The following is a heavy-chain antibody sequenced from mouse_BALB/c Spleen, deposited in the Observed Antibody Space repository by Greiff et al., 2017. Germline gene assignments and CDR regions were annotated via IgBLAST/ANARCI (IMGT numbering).Heavy chain of an antibody. Sequence: EVQVVESGGGLVQPGGSRKLSCAASGFTFSSFGMHWVRQAPEKGLEWVAYISSGSSTIYYADTVKGRFTISRDNPKNTLFLQMTSLRSEDTAMYYCARSTARSWFAYWGQGTLVTVSA. CDR1: GFTFSSFG. D-gene: IGHD1-2*01. CDR2: ISSGSSTI. V-gene: IGHV5-17*02. J-gene: IGHJ3*01. CDR3: ARSTARSWFAY.